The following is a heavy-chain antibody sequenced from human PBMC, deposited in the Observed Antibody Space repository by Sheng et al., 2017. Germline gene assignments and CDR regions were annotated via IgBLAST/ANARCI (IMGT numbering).Heavy chain of an antibody. Sequence: EVQLVESGGGLVQPGGSLRLSCAASGFTFSSYWMHWVRQAPGKGLVWVSRINSYGSSATYADSVKGRFTISRDNAKNTLYLQMNSLRAEDTAVYYCGRGIGWRGLLDIWGQGDNGHRLF. J-gene: IGHJ3*02. V-gene: IGHV3-74*03. CDR1: GFTFSSYW. D-gene: IGHD2-15*01. CDR3: GRGIGWRGLLDI. CDR2: INSYGSSA.